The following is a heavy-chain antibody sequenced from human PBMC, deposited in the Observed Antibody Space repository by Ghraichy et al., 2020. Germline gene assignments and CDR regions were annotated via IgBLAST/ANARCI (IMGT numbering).Heavy chain of an antibody. CDR1: GGSISSYY. CDR3: ARYPPGPQDSSGYYLKGGGMDG. V-gene: IGHV4-59*01. D-gene: IGHD3-22*01. J-gene: IGHJ6*02. CDR2: IYYSGST. Sequence: SETLSLTCTVSGGSISSYYWSWIRQPPGKGLEWIGYIYYSGSTNYNPSLKSRVTISGDTSKNQFSLKLSSVTAADTAVYYCARYPPGPQDSSGYYLKGGGMDGWGQGTTVTVSS.